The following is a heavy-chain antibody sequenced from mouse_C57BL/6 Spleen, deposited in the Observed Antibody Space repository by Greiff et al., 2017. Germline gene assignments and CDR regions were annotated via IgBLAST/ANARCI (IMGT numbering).Heavy chain of an antibody. J-gene: IGHJ1*03. CDR3: ARGLTTVVAHWYFDV. D-gene: IGHD1-1*01. V-gene: IGHV1-82*01. CDR1: GYAFSSSW. CDR2: IYPGDGDT. Sequence: VQLQQSGPELVKPGASVKISCKASGYAFSSSWMNWVKQRPGKGLEWIGRIYPGDGDTNYNGTFKGKATLTADKSSSTAYRQLSSLTSEDSAVYFCARGLTTVVAHWYFDVWGTGTTVTVSS.